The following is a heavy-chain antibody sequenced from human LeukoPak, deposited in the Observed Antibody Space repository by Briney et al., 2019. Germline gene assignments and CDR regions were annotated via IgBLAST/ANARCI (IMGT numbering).Heavy chain of an antibody. J-gene: IGHJ4*02. CDR1: GFTFDDYT. Sequence: GGSLRLSCAASGFTFDDYTMHRVRQAPGKGLEWVSVISWDGGGTYYADSVKGRFTISRDNSKNSLYLQMNSLRTEDTALYYCAREYYDSGAYYSLDSWGRGTLVTVSS. V-gene: IGHV3-43*01. CDR2: ISWDGGGT. D-gene: IGHD3-22*01. CDR3: AREYYDSGAYYSLDS.